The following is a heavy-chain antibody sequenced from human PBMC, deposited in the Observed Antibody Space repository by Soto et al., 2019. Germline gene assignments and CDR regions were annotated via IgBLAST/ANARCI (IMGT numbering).Heavy chain of an antibody. CDR3: ATDDYGIFPY. Sequence: HVQLVQSGTEVKKPGASVRVSCMVSGYPFTTYYIHWVRQAPGQGLEWMGWIDPRSGGTVYEQKFQGSVTMTRDTSISTVSMDLSGLTSDDTALYYCATDDYGIFPYWGQGSLVTVSS. CDR1: GYPFTTYY. D-gene: IGHD3-10*01. V-gene: IGHV1-2*02. CDR2: IDPRSGGT. J-gene: IGHJ4*02.